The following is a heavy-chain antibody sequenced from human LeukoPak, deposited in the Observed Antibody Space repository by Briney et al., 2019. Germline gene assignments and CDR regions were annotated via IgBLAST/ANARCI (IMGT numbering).Heavy chain of an antibody. CDR3: VRKSGGSYYYYMDV. V-gene: IGHV3-23*01. Sequence: PGGSLRLSCAASGFTFSSYAMSWVRQAPGKGLEWVSAISGSGGSTYYADSVKGRFTISRDNSKNTLYLQMNSLRAEDTAVYYCVRKSGGSYYYYMDVWGKGTTVTVSS. D-gene: IGHD1-26*01. CDR1: GFTFSSYA. J-gene: IGHJ6*03. CDR2: ISGSGGST.